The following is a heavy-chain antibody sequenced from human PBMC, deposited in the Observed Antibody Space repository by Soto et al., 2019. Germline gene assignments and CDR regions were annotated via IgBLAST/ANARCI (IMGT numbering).Heavy chain of an antibody. CDR3: ARDIAAAGSYYYYGMDV. CDR2: IIPIFGTA. J-gene: IGHJ6*02. CDR1: GGTFSSYA. D-gene: IGHD6-13*01. Sequence: QVQLVQSGAEVKKPGSSVKVSCKASGGTFSSYAISWVRQAPGQGLEWMGGIIPIFGTANYAQKFQGRVTITADGSTSTAYMELSSLRSEDTAVYYCARDIAAAGSYYYYGMDVWGQGTTVTVSS. V-gene: IGHV1-69*01.